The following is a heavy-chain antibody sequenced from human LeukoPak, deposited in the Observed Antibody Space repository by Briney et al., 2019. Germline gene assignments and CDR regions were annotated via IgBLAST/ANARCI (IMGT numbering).Heavy chain of an antibody. CDR2: ISTYNGSP. V-gene: IGHV1-18*01. Sequence: ASVKVSCKASGYTFTNYAISWVRQPPGQGLEWMGWISTYNGSPDYGKSLKGRVTMTTKTSTSTAYMELRSLKSEDTAVYYCAREDPGGAFDVWGQGTMVTVSS. D-gene: IGHD3-16*01. J-gene: IGHJ3*01. CDR3: AREDPGGAFDV. CDR1: GYTFTNYA.